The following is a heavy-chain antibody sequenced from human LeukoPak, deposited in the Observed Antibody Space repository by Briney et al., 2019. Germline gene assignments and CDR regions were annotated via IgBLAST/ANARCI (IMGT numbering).Heavy chain of an antibody. D-gene: IGHD6-19*01. Sequence: PSETLSLTCTVSGGSISSSSYYWGWIRQPPGKGLEWIGSIYYSGSTNYNPSLKSRVTISVDTSKNQFSLKLNSVTAADTAVYYCARDRAGGSGWYFDYWGQGTLVTVSS. CDR2: IYYSGST. CDR3: ARDRAGGSGWYFDY. V-gene: IGHV4-39*07. J-gene: IGHJ4*02. CDR1: GGSISSSSYY.